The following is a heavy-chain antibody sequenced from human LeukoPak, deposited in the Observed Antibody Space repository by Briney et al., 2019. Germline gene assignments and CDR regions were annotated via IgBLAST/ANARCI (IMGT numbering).Heavy chain of an antibody. CDR2: IYYSGST. V-gene: IGHV4-61*08. CDR1: GGSISSGGYY. D-gene: IGHD5-12*01. Sequence: PSETLSLTCTVSGGSISSGGYYWSWIRQHPGKGLEWIGYIYYSGSTNYNPSLKSRVTISVDTSKNQFSLKLSSVTAADTAVYYCARGRGSGYPDFDYWGQGTLVTVSS. CDR3: ARGRGSGYPDFDY. J-gene: IGHJ4*02.